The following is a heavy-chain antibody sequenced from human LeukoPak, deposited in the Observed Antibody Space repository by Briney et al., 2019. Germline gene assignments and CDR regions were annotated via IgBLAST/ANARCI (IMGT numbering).Heavy chain of an antibody. CDR3: ARDGLPDAFHI. V-gene: IGHV1-2*06. CDR2: INPNSGGT. CDR1: GYTFTGYY. Sequence: VASVKVSCKASGYTFTGYYMHWVRQAPGQGLEWMGQINPNSGGTDYAQKFQGRVTMTRDTSISTAYMELNSLRSDDTAVYYCARDGLPDAFHIWGQGTMVTVSS. J-gene: IGHJ3*02.